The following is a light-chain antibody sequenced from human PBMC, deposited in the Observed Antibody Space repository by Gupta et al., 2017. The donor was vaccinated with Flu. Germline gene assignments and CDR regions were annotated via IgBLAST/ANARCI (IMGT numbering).Light chain of an antibody. CDR1: SGHVIHP. Sequence: QLVLTQSPSASASLGAPVKITCTLSSGHVIHPIAWHQQQPEKGPRFLMKVKSDGSHTRGDGIPGRFSGSSSGADRYLIISDLQAEDEADYFCQAWDTDIRVFGGGTKLTVL. CDR3: QAWDTDIRV. CDR2: VKSDGSH. V-gene: IGLV4-69*01. J-gene: IGLJ3*02.